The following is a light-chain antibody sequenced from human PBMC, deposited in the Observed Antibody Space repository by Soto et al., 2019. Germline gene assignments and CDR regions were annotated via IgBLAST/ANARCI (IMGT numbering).Light chain of an antibody. CDR2: DVS. J-gene: IGKJ5*01. V-gene: IGKV1-13*02. CDR1: QGIGSST. Sequence: AIQLTQSPSSLSASVGDRVTITCRASQGIGSSTFAWYQQKAGKAPTLLIYDVSNVQSGVPTRFSGSVSGTDFSLTISSLQPEDFATYYCHQFDTYPLTFGQGTRLDIK. CDR3: HQFDTYPLT.